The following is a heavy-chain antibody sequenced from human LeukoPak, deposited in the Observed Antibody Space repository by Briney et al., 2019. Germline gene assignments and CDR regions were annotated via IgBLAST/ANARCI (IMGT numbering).Heavy chain of an antibody. D-gene: IGHD5-12*01. CDR1: GGTFSSYA. V-gene: IGHV1-69*05. J-gene: IGHJ4*02. Sequence: GSSVKASCKASGGTFSSYAISWVRQAPGQGLEWMGGIIPVFGTSNYAQKFQGRVTMTRDMSTSTVYMELSSLRSEDTAVYYCAVIGYSGYDYGYWGQGTLVTVSS. CDR2: IIPVFGTS. CDR3: AVIGYSGYDYGY.